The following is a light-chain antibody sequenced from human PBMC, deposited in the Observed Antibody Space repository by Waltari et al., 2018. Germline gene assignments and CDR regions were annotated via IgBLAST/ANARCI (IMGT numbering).Light chain of an antibody. V-gene: IGLV1-47*01. J-gene: IGLJ3*02. Sequence: QSVLTQPPSASGTPGQRVTISCSGSSFNIGSNSVHWYQQLPGTAPKLLMYGNNPRPSGVPDRFSGSKSGTSASLAISGRRSEDEAIYYCATWDDSLGGLWVFGGGTKVTVL. CDR3: ATWDDSLGGLWV. CDR1: SFNIGSNS. CDR2: GNN.